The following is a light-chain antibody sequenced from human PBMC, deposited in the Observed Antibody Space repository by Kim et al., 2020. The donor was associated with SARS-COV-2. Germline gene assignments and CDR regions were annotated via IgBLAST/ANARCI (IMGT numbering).Light chain of an antibody. V-gene: IGKV3-15*01. CDR3: QQYDSWPPRYT. Sequence: IVMTQSPATLSVSPGDRATLSCRASQSVRTNLAWYQQKPGQAPRLLIYGASTRATGFPARFSGSGSGTEFTLTISSLQSEDFAVYYCQQYDSWPPRYTFGKGTKLEI. CDR1: QSVRTN. CDR2: GAS. J-gene: IGKJ2*01.